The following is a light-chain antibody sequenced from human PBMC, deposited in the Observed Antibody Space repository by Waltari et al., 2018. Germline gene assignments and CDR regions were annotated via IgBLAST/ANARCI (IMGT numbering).Light chain of an antibody. Sequence: QSVLTQPPSVSAAPGQKVTISCSGSSSDIGRHYVSWSPQVPGTAPKLLIYDHTKRPSGIPDRFSGSKSCTAATLGITGLQTGDEVVYYCATWDSSLDAGVFGGGTKLTVL. J-gene: IGLJ3*02. CDR3: ATWDSSLDAGV. CDR2: DHT. V-gene: IGLV1-51*01. CDR1: SSDIGRHY.